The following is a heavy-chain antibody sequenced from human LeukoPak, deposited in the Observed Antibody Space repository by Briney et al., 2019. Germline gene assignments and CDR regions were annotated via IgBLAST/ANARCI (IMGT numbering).Heavy chain of an antibody. CDR3: ARGGVVAATLRQYGMDV. Sequence: PSETLSLTCAVYSGSFSGYYWNWIRQPPGKGLEWIGEINHSGSTNYNPSLKSRVTISVDTSKNQFSLKLSSVTAADTAVYYCARGGVVAATLRQYGMDVWGQGTTVTVSS. CDR1: SGSFSGYY. D-gene: IGHD2-15*01. V-gene: IGHV4-34*01. J-gene: IGHJ6*02. CDR2: INHSGST.